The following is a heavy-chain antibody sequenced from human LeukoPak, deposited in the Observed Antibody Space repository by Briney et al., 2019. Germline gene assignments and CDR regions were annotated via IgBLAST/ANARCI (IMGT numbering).Heavy chain of an antibody. D-gene: IGHD3-10*01. J-gene: IGHJ3*02. CDR2: ISTGSHYT. V-gene: IGHV3-11*03. Sequence: GSLRLSCAASAFTFSDYYMSWIRQAPGKGLEWVSYISTGSHYTNYADSVKGRFTISRDDARNSLFLQINSLRAEDMAVYYCARFYGLGTWNDAFDIWGQGTMVTVSS. CDR3: ARFYGLGTWNDAFDI. CDR1: AFTFSDYY.